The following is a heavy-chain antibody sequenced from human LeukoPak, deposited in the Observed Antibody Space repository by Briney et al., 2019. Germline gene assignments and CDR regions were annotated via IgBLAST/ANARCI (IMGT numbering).Heavy chain of an antibody. CDR1: GFTFSSYA. V-gene: IGHV3-23*01. CDR2: ISGSGGST. CDR3: AKGHYGSGSYSFYYFDY. J-gene: IGHJ4*02. D-gene: IGHD3-10*01. Sequence: GGSLRLSCAASGFTFSSYAMSWVRQAPGKGLEWVSAISGSGGSTYYADSVKGRFTISRDNSKNTLYLQMNSLRAEDTAVYYCAKGHYGSGSYSFYYFDYWGQGTLVTVSS.